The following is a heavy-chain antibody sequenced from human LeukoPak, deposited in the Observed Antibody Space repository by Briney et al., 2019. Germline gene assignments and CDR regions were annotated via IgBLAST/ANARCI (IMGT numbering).Heavy chain of an antibody. CDR2: IIPIFGTA. CDR1: GGSFSSYA. V-gene: IGHV1-69*05. D-gene: IGHD6-13*01. Sequence: SVKVSCKASGGSFSSYALSWVRQAPGQGLEWMGGIIPIFGTANYAQKFQGRVTITTDESTSTAYMELSSLRSEDTAVYYCARAQEDSSSWPSFDYWGQGTLVTVSS. CDR3: ARAQEDSSSWPSFDY. J-gene: IGHJ4*02.